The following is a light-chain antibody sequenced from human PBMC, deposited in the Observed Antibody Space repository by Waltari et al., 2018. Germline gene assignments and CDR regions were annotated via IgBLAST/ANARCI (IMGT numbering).Light chain of an antibody. CDR1: QSISSY. Sequence: DIHMTQSPSSLSAPVGDRVTITCRASQSISSYLNWYQQKPGKAPKLLIYAASSLQSGVPSRFSGSGSGTDFTLTISSLQPEDFATYYCQQSYSTPIHFGPGTKVDIK. CDR2: AAS. V-gene: IGKV1-39*01. J-gene: IGKJ3*01. CDR3: QQSYSTPIH.